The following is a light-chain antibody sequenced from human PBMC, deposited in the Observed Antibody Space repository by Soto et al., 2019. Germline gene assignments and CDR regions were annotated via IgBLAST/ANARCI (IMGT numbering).Light chain of an antibody. V-gene: IGLV2-8*01. CDR1: SSDVGGYKY. Sequence: SVLTQPPSASGSPGQSVTISCTGTSSDVGGYKYVSWYQQHPGKAPRLMIYEVTKRPSGVPDRFSGSKSGNTASLTVSGLQAEDEADYYCSSHARSNTPFVFGTGTKVTVL. CDR3: SSHARSNTPFV. CDR2: EVT. J-gene: IGLJ1*01.